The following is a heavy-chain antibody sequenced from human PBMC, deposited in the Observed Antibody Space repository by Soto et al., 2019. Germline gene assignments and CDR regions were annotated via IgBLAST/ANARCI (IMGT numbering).Heavy chain of an antibody. CDR3: ARDLDGLHDDTSGPFPRPG. V-gene: IGHV4-30-4*01. CDR1: GGSISSDDYY. CDR2: IHSSGSI. Sequence: SETLSLTCTVSGGSISSDDYYWSWIRQAPGRGLEWIGYIHSSGSIYYNPSLKSRATMSIDTAGNQFSLKVSSVTAADTAVYYCARDLDGLHDDTSGPFPRPGWGQGALVTVSS. J-gene: IGHJ1*01. D-gene: IGHD3-22*01.